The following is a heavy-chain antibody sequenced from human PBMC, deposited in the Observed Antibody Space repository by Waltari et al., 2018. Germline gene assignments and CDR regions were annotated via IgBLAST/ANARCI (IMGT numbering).Heavy chain of an antibody. CDR3: AKAGVVINHYYYYYMDV. D-gene: IGHD3-3*01. V-gene: IGHV3-33*08. J-gene: IGHJ6*03. CDR2: IWYDGSNK. Sequence: QLQLQESGPGLVKPSETLSLTCTVSGGSISSSSYYWGWIRQPPGQGLEWVAVIWYDGSNKYYADSVKGRFTISRDNSKNTLYLQMNSLRAEDTAMYYCAKAGVVINHYYYYYMDVWGKGTTVTVSS. CDR1: GGSISSSSYY.